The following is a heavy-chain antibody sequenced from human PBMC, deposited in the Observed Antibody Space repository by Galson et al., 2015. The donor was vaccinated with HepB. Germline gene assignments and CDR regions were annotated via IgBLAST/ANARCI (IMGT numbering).Heavy chain of an antibody. CDR2: ISGYNGNT. Sequence: SVKVSCKASGYTFTTYGISWVRQVPGQGLEWMGWISGYNGNTNYAQKFQGRVTVTTDTSTDTVYMELRSLRSDDTAVYYCAKDKFGVGWELQLWDSWGQGTLVTVSS. CDR3: AKDKFGVGWELQLWDS. D-gene: IGHD1-26*01. J-gene: IGHJ4*02. CDR1: GYTFTTYG. V-gene: IGHV1-18*01.